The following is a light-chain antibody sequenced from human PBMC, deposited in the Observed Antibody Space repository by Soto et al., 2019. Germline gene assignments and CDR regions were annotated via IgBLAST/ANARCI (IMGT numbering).Light chain of an antibody. CDR2: GAS. CDR1: QSVSSY. V-gene: IGKV3-15*01. CDR3: QHYDNLPLT. Sequence: EILMTQSPATLSVSPGERVTLSCRASQSVSSYLAWYQQKPGQPPRLLIYGASTRATGIPARFSGSGSGTEFTLTIGSLQSEDFATYYCQHYDNLPLTFGGGTKVEI. J-gene: IGKJ4*01.